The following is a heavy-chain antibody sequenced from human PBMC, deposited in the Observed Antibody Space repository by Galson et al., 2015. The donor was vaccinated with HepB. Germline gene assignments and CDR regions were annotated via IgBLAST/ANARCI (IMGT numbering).Heavy chain of an antibody. D-gene: IGHD1-26*01. CDR2: VSYDGSNK. Sequence: SLRLSCAASGFSFSSHAMHWVRQAPGKGLEWVAVVSYDGSNKYYADSVKGRFTISRDNSKNTLYLQMNSLIAEDTAVYYCARGEKEVGAAPYYYYGRDVWGPGTTFTVYS. CDR1: GFSFSSHA. J-gene: IGHJ6*02. CDR3: ARGEKEVGAAPYYYYGRDV. V-gene: IGHV3-30-3*01.